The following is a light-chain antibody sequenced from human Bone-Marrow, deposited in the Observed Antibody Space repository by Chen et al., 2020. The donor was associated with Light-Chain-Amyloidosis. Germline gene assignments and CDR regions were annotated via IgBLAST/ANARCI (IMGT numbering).Light chain of an antibody. J-gene: IGLJ3*02. CDR1: NIVVKS. V-gene: IGLV3-21*02. CDR2: DDS. Sequence: SYVLTQPSSVSVAPGQTATIACGGNNIVVKSVHWYQQTPDQAPLLVVYDDSDRPSGIPERLSGSNSGKTDTLTISMVEAVDEADYYCQVWDRSSDRPVFGGGTKLTVL. CDR3: QVWDRSSDRPV.